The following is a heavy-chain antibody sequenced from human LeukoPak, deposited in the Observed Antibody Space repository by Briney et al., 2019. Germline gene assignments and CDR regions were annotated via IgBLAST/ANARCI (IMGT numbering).Heavy chain of an antibody. V-gene: IGHV3-23*01. Sequence: GGSLRLSCAASGFTFSSYAMSWVRQAPGKGLEWVSAISGSGGSTYYADSVKGRFTISRDNSKNTLYLQMNSLRAEDTAVYYCAKDPAALRFLEWLSPYWGQGTLVTVSS. CDR2: ISGSGGST. D-gene: IGHD3-3*01. J-gene: IGHJ4*02. CDR3: AKDPAALRFLEWLSPY. CDR1: GFTFSSYA.